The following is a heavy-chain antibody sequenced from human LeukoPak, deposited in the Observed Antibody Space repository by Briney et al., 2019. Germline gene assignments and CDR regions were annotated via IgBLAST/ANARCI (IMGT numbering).Heavy chain of an antibody. CDR2: ISSSGSTI. CDR1: GFTFSSYW. D-gene: IGHD6-19*01. Sequence: GGSLRLSCAASGFTFSSYWMSWVRQAPGKGLEWVSYISSSGSTIYYADSVKGRFTISRDNAKNSLYLQMNSLRAEDTAVYYCARDLGSSGWYSGWFDPWGQGTLVTVSS. V-gene: IGHV3-48*04. CDR3: ARDLGSSGWYSGWFDP. J-gene: IGHJ5*02.